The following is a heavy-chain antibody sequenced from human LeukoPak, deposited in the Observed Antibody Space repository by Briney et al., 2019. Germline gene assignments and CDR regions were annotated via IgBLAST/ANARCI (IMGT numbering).Heavy chain of an antibody. Sequence: GESLKISCEGSGGSFTKFWIGWVRQMPGKGLELMGIIYPADSDTRYSPSFQGQFTISADKSISTAYLQWSSLKTSDTAMYYCARLPHRGSDCYPNWFDSWGQGTLVTVSS. CDR1: GGSFTKFW. D-gene: IGHD2-21*02. CDR2: IYPADSDT. J-gene: IGHJ5*01. CDR3: ARLPHRGSDCYPNWFDS. V-gene: IGHV5-51*01.